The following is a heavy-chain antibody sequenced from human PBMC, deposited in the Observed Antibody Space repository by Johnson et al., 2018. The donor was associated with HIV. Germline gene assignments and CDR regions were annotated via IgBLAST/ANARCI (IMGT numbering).Heavy chain of an antibody. CDR3: NTDRVDGGGSYYNAFDI. Sequence: EVQLVESGGGVVRPGGSLRLSCAASGFTFDDYGMSWVRQTPGKGLEWVSGFKSKTDGGTIDYAASVKGRFTISRDDSKNTLYLQMNSLKTEDTALYYCNTDRVDGGGSYYNAFDIWGQGTMVTVSS. CDR2: FKSKTDGGTI. D-gene: IGHD1-26*01. J-gene: IGHJ3*02. CDR1: GFTFDDYG. V-gene: IGHV3-15*01.